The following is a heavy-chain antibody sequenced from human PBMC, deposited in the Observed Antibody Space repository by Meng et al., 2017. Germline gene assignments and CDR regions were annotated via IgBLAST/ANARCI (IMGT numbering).Heavy chain of an antibody. CDR1: GYSISSGYY. D-gene: IGHD2-2*01. V-gene: IGHV4-38-2*02. Sequence: GSLRLSCTVSGYSISSGYYWGWIRQPPGKGLEWIGSIYHSGSTYYNPSLKSRVTISVDTSKNQFSLKLSSVTAADTAVYYCARDVGYAVPAATDAFDIWGQGTMVTVSS. CDR3: ARDVGYAVPAATDAFDI. CDR2: IYHSGST. J-gene: IGHJ3*02.